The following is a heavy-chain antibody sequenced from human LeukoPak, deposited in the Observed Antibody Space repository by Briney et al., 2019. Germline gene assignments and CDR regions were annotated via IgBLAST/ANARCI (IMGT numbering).Heavy chain of an antibody. CDR1: GGSISSYY. CDR3: ARFLLSTVSPPADAFDI. CDR2: IYYSGST. Sequence: KASETLSLTCTVSGGSISSYYWSWIRQPPGKGLEWIGYIYYSGSTNYNPSLKSRVTISVDTSKNQFSLKLSSVTAADTAVYYCARFLLSTVSPPADAFDIWGQGTMVTVSS. V-gene: IGHV4-59*01. J-gene: IGHJ3*02. D-gene: IGHD3-10*01.